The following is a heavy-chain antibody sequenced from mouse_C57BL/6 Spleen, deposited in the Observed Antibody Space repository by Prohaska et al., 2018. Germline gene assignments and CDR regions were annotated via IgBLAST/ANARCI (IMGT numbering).Heavy chain of an antibody. CDR2: INSDGSAI. CDR1: GFTFSGFW. J-gene: IGHJ1*03. D-gene: IGHD2-5*01. Sequence: EVQLLETGGGLVQPGGSRGLSCEGSGFTFSGFWMSWVRQTPGKTLEWIGDINSDGSAINYAPSIKDRFTIFRDNDESTLYLQMSNVRSEDTATYFCMRYDSKYWYFGVWGTRTTVTVSS. CDR3: MRYDSKYWYFGV. V-gene: IGHV11-2*01.